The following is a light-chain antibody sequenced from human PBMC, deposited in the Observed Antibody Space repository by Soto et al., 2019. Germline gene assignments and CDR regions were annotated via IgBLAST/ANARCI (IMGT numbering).Light chain of an antibody. V-gene: IGLV2-8*01. CDR1: SSDVGGYNY. CDR3: SSFAGGGNPVL. J-gene: IGLJ2*01. Sequence: QSALTQPPSASGSLGQSVTISCTGTSSDVGGYNYVSWHQQHPGKAPKVMIYEVTKRPPGVPDRFSGSKSGNTASLTVSGRQAEDDADYYCSSFAGGGNPVLLGGGTKLTV. CDR2: EVT.